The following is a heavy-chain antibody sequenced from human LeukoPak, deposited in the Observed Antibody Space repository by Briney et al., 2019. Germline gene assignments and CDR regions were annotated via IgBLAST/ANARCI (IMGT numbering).Heavy chain of an antibody. CDR1: GFTFSIYA. J-gene: IGHJ4*02. D-gene: IGHD6-13*01. V-gene: IGHV3-23*01. CDR2: ISGSGGST. CDR3: AKAPYSSSRNFDY. Sequence: GGSLRLSCAASGFTFSIYAMSWVRQAPGKGLEWVSAISGSGGSTYYADSVKGRFTISRDNSKNTLYLQMNSLRAEDTAVYYCAKAPYSSSRNFDYWGQGTLVTVSS.